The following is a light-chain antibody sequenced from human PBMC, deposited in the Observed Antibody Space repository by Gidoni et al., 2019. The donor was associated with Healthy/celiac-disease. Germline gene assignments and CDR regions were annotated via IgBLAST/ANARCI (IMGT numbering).Light chain of an antibody. J-gene: IGKJ1*01. CDR2: LGS. V-gene: IGKV2-28*01. CDR1: QSLLHINGYNY. Sequence: DIVMTQSPLSLPVTPGEPASISCRSSQSLLHINGYNYLDWYLQKPGQSQQLLIYLGSTRASGVPDRCSGSGSGTGFTLRISGVEAEGVGVYYCMQAQQTPRTFGQGTKVEIK. CDR3: MQAQQTPRT.